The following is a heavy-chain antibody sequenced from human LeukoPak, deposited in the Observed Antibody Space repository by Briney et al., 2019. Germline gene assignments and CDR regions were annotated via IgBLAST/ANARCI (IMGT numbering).Heavy chain of an antibody. CDR1: GYTFTNYG. J-gene: IGHJ4*02. D-gene: IGHD6-19*01. CDR2: ISTSSTNT. CDR3: ARDKGWDLEY. Sequence: ASVKVSCKTSGYTFTNYGISWMRQAPGQGLEWMGWISTSSTNTKYAQNFQGRVTMTTDTSRSTAYMELRSLRSDDTAVYYCARDKGWDLEYWGQGTRHTVSS. V-gene: IGHV1-18*01.